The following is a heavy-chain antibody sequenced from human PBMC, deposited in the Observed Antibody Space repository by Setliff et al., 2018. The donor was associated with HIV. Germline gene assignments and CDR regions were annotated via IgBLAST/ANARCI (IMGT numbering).Heavy chain of an antibody. CDR2: IYSSGNT. Sequence: SETLSLTCTVSGGSISTSSYYWGWIRQPPGKGPEWIGSIYSSGNTYYSPSLKNRVSMSVDRSRNQFSLKLSSVTAADTAVYYCARLFQWMSYSFDIWGQGTMVTVSS. CDR3: ARLFQWMSYSFDI. CDR1: GGSISTSSYY. V-gene: IGHV4-39*01. D-gene: IGHD5-12*01. J-gene: IGHJ3*02.